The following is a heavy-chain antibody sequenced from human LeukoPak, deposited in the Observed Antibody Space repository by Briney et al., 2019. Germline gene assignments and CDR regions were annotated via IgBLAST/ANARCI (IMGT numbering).Heavy chain of an antibody. D-gene: IGHD3/OR15-3a*01. CDR2: SSSSGSTI. CDR3: ARRRDFIDY. CDR1: GFTLSDYY. J-gene: IGHJ4*02. V-gene: IGHV3-11*01. Sequence: GGSLRLSCAASGFTLSDYYMSWIRQAPGKGLEWVSYSSSSGSTIYSADSVKGRFAISRDNAKNSLYLQMNSLRAEDTAVYYCARRRDFIDYWGQGTLVTVSS.